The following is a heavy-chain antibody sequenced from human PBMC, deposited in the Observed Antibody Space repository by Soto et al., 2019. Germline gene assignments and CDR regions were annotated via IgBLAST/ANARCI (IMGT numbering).Heavy chain of an antibody. CDR3: VRGGGGGLFDP. CDR2: ISPGSRYP. V-gene: IGHV3-11*06. CDR1: GFTFGYSY. Sequence: KPGASLRLSCAGSGFTFGYSYMSWIRQAPGKGLEWLSYISPGSRYPAYADSVKGRFTISRDNAKRSLYLQMMSLTAEDTAIYYCVRGGGGGLFDPWGQGTMVTVSS. J-gene: IGHJ5*02. D-gene: IGHD2-15*01.